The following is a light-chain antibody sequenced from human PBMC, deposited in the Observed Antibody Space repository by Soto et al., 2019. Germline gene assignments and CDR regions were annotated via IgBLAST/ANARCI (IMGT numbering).Light chain of an antibody. CDR1: QRLVHSDGIAY. J-gene: IGKJ5*01. Sequence: VVMTQSPLSLPVTLGQPSAVSCSSNQRLVHSDGIAYFSWFQQRPGRSPRRLIYKVSNRDSGVPARFSGSGSGTDFALKISRVEAEDVGVYYCMQGTHWPITFGQGTRLEIK. CDR3: MQGTHWPIT. V-gene: IGKV2-30*02. CDR2: KVS.